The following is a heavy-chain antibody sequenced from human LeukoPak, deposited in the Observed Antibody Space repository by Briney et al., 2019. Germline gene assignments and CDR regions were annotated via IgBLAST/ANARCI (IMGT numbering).Heavy chain of an antibody. CDR3: ARVAPEPSGYYDSSGYPSAFDY. CDR2: IIPILGIA. Sequence: ASVKVSCKASGGTFSSYAISWVRQAPGQGLEWMGRIIPILGIANYAQKFQGRVTITADKSTGTACMELSSLRCEDTAVYYCARVAPEPSGYYDSSGYPSAFDYWGQGTLVTVSS. V-gene: IGHV1-69*04. D-gene: IGHD3-22*01. J-gene: IGHJ4*02. CDR1: GGTFSSYA.